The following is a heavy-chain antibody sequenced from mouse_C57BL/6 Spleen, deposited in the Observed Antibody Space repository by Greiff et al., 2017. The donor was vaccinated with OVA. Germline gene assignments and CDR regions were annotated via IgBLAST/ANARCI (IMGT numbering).Heavy chain of an antibody. J-gene: IGHJ4*01. V-gene: IGHV5-17*01. D-gene: IGHD3-3*01. Sequence: EVMLVESVGCLVKPGGSLKLSCAASGFTFRDYGMHWVRQAPEKGLEWVAYISSGSSTLYYAATVKGRFTISRDNAKNTLLLQMTSLRSEDTAMYYCARGDEYYAMDYWGQGTSVTVSS. CDR1: GFTFRDYG. CDR3: ARGDEYYAMDY. CDR2: ISSGSSTL.